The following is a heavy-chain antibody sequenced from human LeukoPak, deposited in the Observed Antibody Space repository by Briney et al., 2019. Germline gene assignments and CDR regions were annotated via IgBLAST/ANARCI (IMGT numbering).Heavy chain of an antibody. CDR1: GGTFSSYA. CDR3: ARRTMVRGVPSYYMGV. J-gene: IGHJ6*03. Sequence: SVKVSCKASGGTFSSYAISWVRQAPGQGLEWMGGIIPIFGTANYAQKFQGRVTITTDESTSTAYMELSSLRSEDTAVYYCARRTMVRGVPSYYMGVWGKGTTVTVSS. CDR2: IIPIFGTA. V-gene: IGHV1-69*05. D-gene: IGHD3-10*01.